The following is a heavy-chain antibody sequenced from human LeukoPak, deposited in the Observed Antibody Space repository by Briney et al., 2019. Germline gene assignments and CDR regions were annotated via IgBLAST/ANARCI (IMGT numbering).Heavy chain of an antibody. J-gene: IGHJ4*02. D-gene: IGHD6-13*01. CDR3: ARGQGIAAAGGDFDY. Sequence: PSETLSLTCAVYGGSFSGYYWSWIRQPPGKGLEWIGEINHSGSTNYNPSLKRRVTISVDTSKNQFSLKLSSVTAADTAVYYCARGQGIAAAGGDFDYWGQGTLVTVSS. CDR2: INHSGST. V-gene: IGHV4-34*01. CDR1: GGSFSGYY.